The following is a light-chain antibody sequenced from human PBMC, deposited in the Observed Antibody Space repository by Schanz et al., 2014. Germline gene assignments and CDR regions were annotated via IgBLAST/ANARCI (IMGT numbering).Light chain of an antibody. V-gene: IGKV3-20*01. J-gene: IGKJ1*01. CDR1: QSVSTTF. Sequence: EIVLTQSPGTLSLSPGERATLSCRASQSVSTTFLAWYQQKPGQAPRLLIYGASNRATGIPDRFSGSGSGTDFTLTISRLEPEDFAVYFCQHYSDPPWTFGQGTRVEMK. CDR3: QHYSDPPWT. CDR2: GAS.